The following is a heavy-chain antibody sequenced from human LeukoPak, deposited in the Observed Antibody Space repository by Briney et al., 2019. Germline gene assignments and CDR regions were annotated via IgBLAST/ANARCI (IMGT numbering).Heavy chain of an antibody. D-gene: IGHD1-7*01. CDR3: ARHLGLELVKNDY. V-gene: IGHV4-34*01. CDR1: GGSFSGYY. Sequence: SETLSLTCAVYGGSFSGYYWSWIRQPPGMGLEWIGKINHSGSTNYNPSLKSRVTMSVDTSKNQFSLKLSSVTAADTAVYYCARHLGLELVKNDYWGQGTLVTVSS. J-gene: IGHJ4*02. CDR2: INHSGST.